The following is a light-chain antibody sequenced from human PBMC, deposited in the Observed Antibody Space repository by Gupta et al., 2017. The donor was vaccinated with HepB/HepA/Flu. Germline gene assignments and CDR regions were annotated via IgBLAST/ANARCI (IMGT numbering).Light chain of an antibody. CDR2: AAS. Sequence: DIQMTQSPSSLSASGGDRVTITCRASQSIASYVNWYQQKPGKAPKLLIYAASSLQGGVPSSFGGSGSGTDVSLTISSLQPEDFAAYYCQQTYSIPWTFGQGTKVEVK. CDR1: QSIASY. CDR3: QQTYSIPWT. V-gene: IGKV1-39*01. J-gene: IGKJ1*01.